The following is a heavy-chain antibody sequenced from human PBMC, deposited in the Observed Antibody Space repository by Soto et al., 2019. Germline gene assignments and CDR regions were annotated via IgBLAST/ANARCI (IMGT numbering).Heavy chain of an antibody. Sequence: SETLSLTCTVSGGSISSHYWSWVRQAPGKGLEWIGHIYYRGSTNYNPSLRSRSTISVDTSKNQFSLKLNPVTTADAAVYYCARDGREASGMDVWGQGTKVTVSS. D-gene: IGHD1-26*01. J-gene: IGHJ6*02. CDR3: ARDGREASGMDV. V-gene: IGHV4-59*11. CDR1: GGSISSHY. CDR2: IYYRGST.